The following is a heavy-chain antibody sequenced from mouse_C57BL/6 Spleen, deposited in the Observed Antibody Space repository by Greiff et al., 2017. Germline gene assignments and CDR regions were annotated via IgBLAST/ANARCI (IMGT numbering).Heavy chain of an antibody. CDR3: ARSSNYAFFFDY. CDR1: GFTFSDYG. D-gene: IGHD2-5*01. CDR2: ISSGSSTI. J-gene: IGHJ2*01. Sequence: VQLQQSGGGLVKPGGSLKLSCAASGFTFSDYGMHWVRQAPEKGLEWVAYISSGSSTIYYADTVKGRFTISRDNAKNTLFLHMTSLRSEDTAMYYCARSSNYAFFFDYWGQGTTLTVSS. V-gene: IGHV5-17*01.